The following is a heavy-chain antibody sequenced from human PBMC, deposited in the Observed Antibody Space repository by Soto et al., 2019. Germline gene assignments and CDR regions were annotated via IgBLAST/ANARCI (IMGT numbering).Heavy chain of an antibody. CDR3: VKDDGCSPSTPPL. Sequence: EVQLLESGGGLVQPGGSLRLSCAASGITISNYPMSWVRQAPGKGLEWVSGISGSGDRTYYADSAKGRFTISKDISKNSRSRQVDSLGVDDTAVYFCVKDDGCSPSTPPLWGQGTLVTVSS. V-gene: IGHV3-23*01. J-gene: IGHJ4*02. CDR2: ISGSGDRT. D-gene: IGHD3-10*02. CDR1: GITISNYP.